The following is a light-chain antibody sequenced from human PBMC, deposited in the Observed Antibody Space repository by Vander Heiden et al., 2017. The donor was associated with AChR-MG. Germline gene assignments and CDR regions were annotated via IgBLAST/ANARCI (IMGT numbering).Light chain of an antibody. V-gene: IGLV2-11*01. CDR2: DVN. CDR3: CSHAGSYTLPVI. Sequence: QSALTQPRPVSGSPGQSVTISCTGTSSDVGGYNYVSWYQHHPGKAPKLIIYDVNKRPSGVPDRFSGSKSGNTASLTISGLQAEDEADYFCCSHAGSYTLPVIFGGETTLTVL. CDR1: SSDVGGYNY. J-gene: IGLJ2*01.